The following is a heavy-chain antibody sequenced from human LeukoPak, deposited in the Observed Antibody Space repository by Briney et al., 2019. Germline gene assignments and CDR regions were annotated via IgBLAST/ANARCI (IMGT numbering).Heavy chain of an antibody. Sequence: SQTLSLTCALSGDSVSSNSAAWNWIRQSPARGLEWLGRTYYRSKWYNDYAVSVKSRITINTDTSKNQFSLQLNSVTPEDTAVYYCARKLELDADNWFDPWGQGTLVTVSS. J-gene: IGHJ5*02. D-gene: IGHD1-7*01. V-gene: IGHV6-1*01. CDR3: ARKLELDADNWFDP. CDR2: TYYRSKWYN. CDR1: GDSVSSNSAA.